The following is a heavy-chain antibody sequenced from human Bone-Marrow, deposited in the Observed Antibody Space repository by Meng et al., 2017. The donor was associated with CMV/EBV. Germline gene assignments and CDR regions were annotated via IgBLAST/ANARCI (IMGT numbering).Heavy chain of an antibody. V-gene: IGHV1-2*02. CDR2: VNANSGAK. J-gene: IGHJ4*02. Sequence: ASVKVSCKASGYTFTGYYMHWVRQAPGQGLEWMGWVNANSGAKDYAQKFQGRVTMTRDTSISTAYMELSRLRSDDTAVYYCARGYCSGASCYIADWGQGNRVNGAS. D-gene: IGHD2-2*02. CDR1: GYTFTGYY. CDR3: ARGYCSGASCYIAD.